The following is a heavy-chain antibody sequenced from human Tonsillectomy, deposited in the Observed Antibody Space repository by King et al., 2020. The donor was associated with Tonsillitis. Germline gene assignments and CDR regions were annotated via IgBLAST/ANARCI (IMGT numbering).Heavy chain of an antibody. D-gene: IGHD3-22*01. CDR1: GFTFSSYS. J-gene: IGHJ4*02. Sequence: VQLVESGGGLVKPGGSLRLSCAASGFTFSSYSMNWVRQAPGKGLEWVSSISSSSSYIYYADSVKGRFTISRDNAKNSLYLQMNSLRAEYTAVYYCARDLTMYYYDSSGYLFGAASSLDYWGQGTLVTVSS. CDR2: ISSSSSYI. V-gene: IGHV3-21*01. CDR3: ARDLTMYYYDSSGYLFGAASSLDY.